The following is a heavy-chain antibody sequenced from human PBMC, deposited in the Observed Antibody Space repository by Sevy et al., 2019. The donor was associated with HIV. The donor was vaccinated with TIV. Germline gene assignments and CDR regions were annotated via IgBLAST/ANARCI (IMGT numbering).Heavy chain of an antibody. D-gene: IGHD1-7*01. J-gene: IGHJ4*02. V-gene: IGHV3-11*06. CDR3: ARDRRNYGGQYFDY. Sequence: GGSLRLSCAASGFTFSDYYMSWIRQAPGKGLEWVSYMSSGTSYTNYADSVKGRFTISRDNAKNSLYLQMNGLRAEDTAVYYCARDRRNYGGQYFDYWGQGTLVTVSS. CDR1: GFTFSDYY. CDR2: MSSGTSYT.